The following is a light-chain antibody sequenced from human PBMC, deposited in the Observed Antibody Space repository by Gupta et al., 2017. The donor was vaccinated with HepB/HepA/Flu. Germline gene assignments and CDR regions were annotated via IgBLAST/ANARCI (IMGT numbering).Light chain of an antibody. V-gene: IGLV4-60*03. CDR2: LETSGSY. J-gene: IGLJ2*01. CDR3: ETWDSNTRV. CDR1: SGHCSYL. Sequence: QPVLTQSSSAAASLGSSVRLTCTVSSGHCSYLIAWHQPRPGKAPRFLMKLETSGSYNKGSGVPDRFSGSTSGADRCLSISNLQSEDEADYYCETWDSNTRVFGGGTKLTVL.